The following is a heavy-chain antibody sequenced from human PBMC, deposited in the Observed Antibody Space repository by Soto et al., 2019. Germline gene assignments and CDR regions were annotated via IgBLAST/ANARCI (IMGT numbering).Heavy chain of an antibody. Sequence: QVQLVQSGAEVKKPGSSVKVSCKSSGGTFSNYGFSWVRQAPGQGLECMGVIVPIFGAGQPQKFQGRVTITADESTNTVFMELRGLRSEDTAVYYCARGGSDYEGSGYYQGHVWGQGTTVTVSS. J-gene: IGHJ6*02. CDR1: GGTFSNYG. CDR2: IVPIFGA. CDR3: ARGGSDYEGSGYYQGHV. V-gene: IGHV1-69*12. D-gene: IGHD3-22*01.